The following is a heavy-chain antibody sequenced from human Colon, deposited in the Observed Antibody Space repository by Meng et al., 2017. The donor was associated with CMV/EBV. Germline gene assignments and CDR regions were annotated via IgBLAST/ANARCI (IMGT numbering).Heavy chain of an antibody. CDR2: INPSGGST. Sequence: ASVKVSCKASGYTFTSYYMHWLRQAPGQGLEWMGIINPSGGSTSYAQKFQGRVTMTRDTSTSTVYMELSSLRSEDTAVYYCARDRIQGGSYYYYYGMDVWGQGTTVTVSS. D-gene: IGHD1-26*01. CDR3: ARDRIQGGSYYYYYGMDV. CDR1: GYTFTSYY. J-gene: IGHJ6*02. V-gene: IGHV1-46*01.